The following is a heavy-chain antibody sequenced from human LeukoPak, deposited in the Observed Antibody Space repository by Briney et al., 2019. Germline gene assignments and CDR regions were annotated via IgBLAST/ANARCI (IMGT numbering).Heavy chain of an antibody. Sequence: GESLQISCKGSGYSFTTYWIGWVRQLPGKGLEGMGIIYPGDSDTRYSPSFQGQVTISADKSISTAYLQWSSLKASDTAMYYCARRPGRGYGSGSYFDYWGQGTLVTVSS. CDR2: IYPGDSDT. CDR1: GYSFTTYW. CDR3: ARRPGRGYGSGSYFDY. V-gene: IGHV5-51*01. J-gene: IGHJ4*02. D-gene: IGHD3-10*01.